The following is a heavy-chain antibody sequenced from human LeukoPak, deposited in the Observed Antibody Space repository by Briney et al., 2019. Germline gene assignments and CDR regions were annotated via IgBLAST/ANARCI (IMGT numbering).Heavy chain of an antibody. D-gene: IGHD2-21*02. CDR2: VNPNSGGT. CDR1: GYTFTGYY. CDR3: ARALNYCGGDCPNNWFDP. J-gene: IGHJ5*02. V-gene: IGHV1-2*06. Sequence: ASVKVSCKASGYTFTGYYMHWVRQAPGQGHEWMGRVNPNSGGTNYAQKFQGRVTMTRDTSISTAYMELSRLRSDDTAVYYCARALNYCGGDCPNNWFDPWGQGTLVTVSS.